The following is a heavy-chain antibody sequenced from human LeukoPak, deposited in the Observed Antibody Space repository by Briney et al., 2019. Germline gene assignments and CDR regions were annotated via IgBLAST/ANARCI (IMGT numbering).Heavy chain of an antibody. Sequence: PGGALLLSCAWSRFTFSSYAMSAVRQPPGQGLEWVPGFSGSGGSTYYADSVKGRFTISRDNSKNTLYLQMNSLRAEDTAAYYCAKDALISFRGAWSQSDYWGQGTLVTVSS. CDR1: RFTFSSYA. CDR3: AKDALISFRGAWSQSDY. V-gene: IGHV3-23*01. J-gene: IGHJ4*02. D-gene: IGHD3-16*02. CDR2: FSGSGGST.